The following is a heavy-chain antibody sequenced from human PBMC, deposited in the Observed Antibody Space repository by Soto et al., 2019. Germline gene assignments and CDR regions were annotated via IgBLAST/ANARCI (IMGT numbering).Heavy chain of an antibody. V-gene: IGHV1-18*01. CDR3: ARDGRQFGPNSEKFYN. J-gene: IGHJ3*02. D-gene: IGHD3-10*01. CDR2: ISAYNGNT. Sequence: QVQLVQSGAELKKPGASVKVSCKASGYTFSNYGINWVRQAPGQGLEWMGWISAYNGNTKYAQKCHGRVPMATDTPTTTASMDLRGLRSDDTAEYYCARDGRQFGPNSEKFYNWGQGTTVTVSS. CDR1: GYTFSNYG.